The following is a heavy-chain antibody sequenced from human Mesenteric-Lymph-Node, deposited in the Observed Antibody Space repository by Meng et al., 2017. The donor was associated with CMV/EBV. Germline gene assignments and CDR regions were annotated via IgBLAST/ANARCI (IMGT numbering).Heavy chain of an antibody. CDR2: INGGGST. Sequence: GGSLRLSCAASGFIVSNNYMNWVRQAPGKGLEWVSIINGGGSTYYADSVKGRFTISRDNAKNTLYLQLNSLRAEDTAVYYCANDRAGDFDYWGQGTLVTVSS. J-gene: IGHJ4*02. CDR3: ANDRAGDFDY. D-gene: IGHD1-14*01. V-gene: IGHV3-66*02. CDR1: GFIVSNNY.